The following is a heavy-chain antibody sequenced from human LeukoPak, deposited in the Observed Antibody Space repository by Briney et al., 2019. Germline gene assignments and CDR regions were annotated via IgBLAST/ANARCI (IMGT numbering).Heavy chain of an antibody. CDR3: AREDYGDYGGGFDY. V-gene: IGHV4-59*01. CDR1: GGSISSYY. CDR2: IYYSGST. J-gene: IGHJ4*02. D-gene: IGHD4-17*01. Sequence: PSEALSLTCTVSGGSISSYYWSWIRQPPGKGLEWIGCIYYSGSTNYNPSLKSRVTISVDTSKNQFSLKLSSVTAADTAVYYCAREDYGDYGGGFDYWGQGTLVTVSS.